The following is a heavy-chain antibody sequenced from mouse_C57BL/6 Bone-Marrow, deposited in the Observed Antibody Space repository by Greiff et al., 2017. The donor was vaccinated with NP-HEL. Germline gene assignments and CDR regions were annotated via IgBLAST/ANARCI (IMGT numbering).Heavy chain of an antibody. Sequence: QVQLQQPGAELVKPGASVKMSCTASGYTFTSYWITWVKQRPGQGLEWIGDIYPGSGSTNYNEKFKSKATLTVDTSSSTAYMQLSSLTSEDSAVYFCARDDGYYYYAMDYWGQGTSVTVSA. D-gene: IGHD2-3*01. CDR1: GYTFTSYW. J-gene: IGHJ4*01. CDR3: ARDDGYYYYAMDY. CDR2: IYPGSGST. V-gene: IGHV1-55*01.